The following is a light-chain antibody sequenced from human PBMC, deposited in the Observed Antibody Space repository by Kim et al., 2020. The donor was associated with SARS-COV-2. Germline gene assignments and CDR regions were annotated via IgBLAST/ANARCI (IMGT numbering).Light chain of an antibody. CDR2: GNS. V-gene: IGLV1-40*01. CDR3: QSYDSSLSGSV. J-gene: IGLJ3*02. Sequence: VTLSCTGSSSNIGAGYDVHWYQQLPGTAPKLLIYGNSNRPSGVPDRFSGSKSGTSASLAITGLQAEDEADYYCQSYDSSLSGSVFGGGTKLTVL. CDR1: SSNIGAGYD.